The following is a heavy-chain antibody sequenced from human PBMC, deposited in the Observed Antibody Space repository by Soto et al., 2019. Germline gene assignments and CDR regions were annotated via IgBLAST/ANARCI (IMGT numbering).Heavy chain of an antibody. V-gene: IGHV3-66*01. D-gene: IGHD6-6*01. J-gene: IGHJ5*02. CDR3: MNRPRA. Sequence: EVQLVESGGGLVQPGGYLRLPCAASEFTVSNNYMSWVRQAPGKGLEWVSLIYSGGATHYADSVRGRFTISRDNSKNPLYLQMSSLRGENTAIYYCMNRPRAWGQGTLVTVSS. CDR1: EFTVSNNY. CDR2: IYSGGAT.